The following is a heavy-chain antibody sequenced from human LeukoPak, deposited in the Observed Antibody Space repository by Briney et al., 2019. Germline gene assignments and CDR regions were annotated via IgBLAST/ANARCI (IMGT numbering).Heavy chain of an antibody. Sequence: ASVKVSCKASGYTFTSYAMHWVRQAPGQRLEWMGWISAYNGNTNYAQKLQGRVTMTTDTSTSTAYMELRSLRSDDTAVYYCASGYNCGGDCWGPFDYWGQGTLVTVSS. CDR1: GYTFTSYA. J-gene: IGHJ4*02. CDR3: ASGYNCGGDCWGPFDY. D-gene: IGHD2-21*02. CDR2: ISAYNGNT. V-gene: IGHV1-18*01.